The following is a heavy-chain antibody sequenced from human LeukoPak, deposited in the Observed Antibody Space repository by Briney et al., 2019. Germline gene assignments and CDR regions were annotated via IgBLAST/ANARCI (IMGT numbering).Heavy chain of an antibody. D-gene: IGHD3-10*01. J-gene: IGHJ6*03. V-gene: IGHV1-2*02. CDR2: INPNSGGT. Sequence: GASVKVSCKASRYTFTGYYMHWVRQAPGQGLEWMGWINPNSGGTNYAQKFQGRVTMTRDTSISTAYMELSRLRSDDTAVYYCARDSRRWELQNYYYYMDVWGKGTTVTISS. CDR1: RYTFTGYY. CDR3: ARDSRRWELQNYYYYMDV.